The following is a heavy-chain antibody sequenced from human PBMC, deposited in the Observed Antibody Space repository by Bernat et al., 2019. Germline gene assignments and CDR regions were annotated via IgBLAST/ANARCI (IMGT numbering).Heavy chain of an antibody. CDR3: ARDLGPSYSSGWYGWFDP. CDR1: GGSISSYY. V-gene: IGHV4-59*01. Sequence: QVQLQESGPGLVKPSETLSLTCTVSGGSISSYYWSWIRQPPGKGLEWIGYIYDSGSTNYNPSLKSRVTISVDTAKNQFSLKLSSVTAADTAVYYCARDLGPSYSSGWYGWFDPWGQGTLVTVSS. CDR2: IYDSGST. D-gene: IGHD6-19*01. J-gene: IGHJ5*02.